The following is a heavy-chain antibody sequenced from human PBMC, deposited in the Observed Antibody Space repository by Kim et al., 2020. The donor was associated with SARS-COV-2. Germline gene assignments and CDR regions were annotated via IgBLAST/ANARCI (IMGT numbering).Heavy chain of an antibody. CDR2: IKQDGSEK. CDR3: ARLCPPSGVDWFDP. V-gene: IGHV3-7*03. CDR1: GFTFSSYW. Sequence: GGSLRLSCAASGFTFSSYWMSWVRQAPGKGLEWVANIKQDGSEKYYVDSVKGRFTISRDNAKNSLYLQMNSLRAEDTAVYYCARLCPPSGVDWFDPWGQGTLVTVSS. D-gene: IGHD1-26*01. J-gene: IGHJ5*02.